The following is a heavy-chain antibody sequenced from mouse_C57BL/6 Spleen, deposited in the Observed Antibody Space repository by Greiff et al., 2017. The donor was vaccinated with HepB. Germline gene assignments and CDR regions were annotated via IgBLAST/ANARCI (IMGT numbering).Heavy chain of an antibody. CDR2: IYPGDGDT. V-gene: IGHV1-82*01. Sequence: QVQLQQSGPELVKPGASVKISCKASGYAFSSSWMNWVKQRPGKGLEWIGRIYPGDGDTNYNGKFKGKATLTADKSSSTAYMQLSSLTSEDSAVYFCARFTYDDDVGDYFDYWGQGTTLTVSS. CDR1: GYAFSSSW. J-gene: IGHJ2*01. D-gene: IGHD2-4*01. CDR3: ARFTYDDDVGDYFDY.